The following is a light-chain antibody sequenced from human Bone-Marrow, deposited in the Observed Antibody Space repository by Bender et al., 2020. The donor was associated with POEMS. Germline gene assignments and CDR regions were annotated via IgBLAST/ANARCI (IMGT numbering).Light chain of an antibody. Sequence: QSALTQPASVSGSPGRSITMSCTGVRSPEIVSWYQQHPGKVPKVIIYETTQRPSGVPDRFSGSKSGTSASLAISGLQSEDEADYYCNAYTRSSTLVFGGGTKLTV. J-gene: IGLJ3*02. CDR3: NAYTRSSTLV. CDR2: ETT. CDR1: RSPEI. V-gene: IGLV2-14*02.